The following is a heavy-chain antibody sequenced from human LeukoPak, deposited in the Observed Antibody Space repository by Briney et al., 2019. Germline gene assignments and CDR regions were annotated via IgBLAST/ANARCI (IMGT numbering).Heavy chain of an antibody. J-gene: IGHJ4*02. CDR3: ARGRPYSGGYHLGY. Sequence: KPSETLSLTCTVSGDSTSGDRYYGGWVRQPPGKGLEWIGNIYYSGSTYYNPSLKSRVTMSVDTSKNQFFLKLNSVTAADTAVYYCARGRPYSGGYHLGYWGQGTLVTVSA. V-gene: IGHV4-39*01. D-gene: IGHD1-26*01. CDR2: IYYSGST. CDR1: GDSTSGDRYY.